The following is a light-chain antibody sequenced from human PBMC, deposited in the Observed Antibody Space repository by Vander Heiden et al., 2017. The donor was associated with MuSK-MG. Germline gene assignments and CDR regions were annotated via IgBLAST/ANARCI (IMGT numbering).Light chain of an antibody. CDR3: MQALQTPIT. CDR2: LGS. J-gene: IGKJ5*01. Sequence: IVMTQSPLSLPVTPGEPASISCRSSQSLLHSNGYNYLDWYLQKPGQSPQLLICLGSSQASGVPDRFSGSGSGTDFTLKISRVEAEDVGVYYCMQALQTPITFGQGTRLEIK. V-gene: IGKV2-28*01. CDR1: QSLLHSNGYNY.